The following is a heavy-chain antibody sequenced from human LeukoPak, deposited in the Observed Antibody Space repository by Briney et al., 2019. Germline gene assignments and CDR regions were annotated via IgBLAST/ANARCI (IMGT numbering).Heavy chain of an antibody. CDR1: GFILENHA. J-gene: IGHJ4*02. V-gene: IGHV3-23*01. CDR2: TSSNGEVK. D-gene: IGHD1-1*01. CDR3: ARDFNWNEPYYFDY. Sequence: PGGSLRLSCVASGFILENHAMSWIRQAPGKGLEWVSGTSSNGEVKYYADSVKGRFTVSRDNSKDTLYLQMDSLGVEDTAMYYCARDFNWNEPYYFDYWGPGTLVTDSS.